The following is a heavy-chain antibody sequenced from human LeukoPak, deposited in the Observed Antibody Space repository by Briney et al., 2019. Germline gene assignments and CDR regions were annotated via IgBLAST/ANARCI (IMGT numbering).Heavy chain of an antibody. CDR2: ISGSGGRT. V-gene: IGHV3-23*01. J-gene: IGHJ4*02. CDR3: ANLGGTLVDY. Sequence: GGSLRLSCAASGFTFSGYDMSWVRQGPGTGLEWVSGISGSGGRTYYADSVKGRFTISRDNSKNTLDQQMNSLRTEDTAIYFCANLGGTLVDYWGQGTLVTVSS. D-gene: IGHD3-16*01. CDR1: GFTFSGYD.